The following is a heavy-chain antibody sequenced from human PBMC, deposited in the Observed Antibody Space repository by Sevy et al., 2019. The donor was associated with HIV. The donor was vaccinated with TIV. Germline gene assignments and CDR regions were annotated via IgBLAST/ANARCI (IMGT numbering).Heavy chain of an antibody. Sequence: GGSLRLSCAASGFTFSSYAMHWVRQAPGKGLEWVAVISYDGSNKYYADSVKGRFTISRDNSKNTLYLQMNSLRAEDTGGYYCARDVPAHYYGSGSYYTPFDYWGQGTLVTVSS. CDR1: GFTFSSYA. V-gene: IGHV3-30-3*01. J-gene: IGHJ4*02. CDR3: ARDVPAHYYGSGSYYTPFDY. D-gene: IGHD3-10*01. CDR2: ISYDGSNK.